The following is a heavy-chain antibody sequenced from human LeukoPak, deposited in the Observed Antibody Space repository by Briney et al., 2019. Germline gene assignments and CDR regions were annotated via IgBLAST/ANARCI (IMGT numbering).Heavy chain of an antibody. D-gene: IGHD2-15*01. J-gene: IGHJ4*02. Sequence: GSLRLSCAASGFTFSSYWMSWVRQAPGKGLEWVANIKQDGSEKYYVDSVKGRFTISRDISKNTLFLQMNSLRAEDTAVYYCAKAPFPYCSGGSCYFDYWGQGTLVTVSS. CDR1: GFTFSSYW. CDR2: IKQDGSEK. V-gene: IGHV3-7*03. CDR3: AKAPFPYCSGGSCYFDY.